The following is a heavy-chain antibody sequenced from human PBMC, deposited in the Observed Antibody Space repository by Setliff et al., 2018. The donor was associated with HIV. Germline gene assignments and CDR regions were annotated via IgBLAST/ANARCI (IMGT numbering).Heavy chain of an antibody. CDR1: GFTFSDYY. CDR3: ARDGGTYHFDS. J-gene: IGHJ4*02. Sequence: GGSLRLSCAASGFTFSDYYMSWIRQAPGKGLEWVSYIGSSGTTLYYAASVEGRFTISRDNAKSSLYLQMNSLRVEDTAVYYCARDGGTYHFDSWGQGMMVTVSS. CDR2: IGSSGTTL. D-gene: IGHD1-1*01. V-gene: IGHV3-11*04.